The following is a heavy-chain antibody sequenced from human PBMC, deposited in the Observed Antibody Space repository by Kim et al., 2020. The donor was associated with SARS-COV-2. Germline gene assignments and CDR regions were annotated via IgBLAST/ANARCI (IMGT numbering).Heavy chain of an antibody. V-gene: IGHV3-30*02. CDR3: AKVREYYYDSSAHFDY. J-gene: IGHJ4*02. D-gene: IGHD3-22*01. Sequence: SVKGRFTISRDNSKNTLYLQMNSLRAEDTAVYFCAKVREYYYDSSAHFDYWGQGTLVTVSS.